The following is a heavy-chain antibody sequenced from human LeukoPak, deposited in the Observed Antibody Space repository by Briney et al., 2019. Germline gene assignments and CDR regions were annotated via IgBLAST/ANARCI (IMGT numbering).Heavy chain of an antibody. Sequence: GGSLRLSCGASGFXFSSYAISWVRQPPGKGLEWVSGISGSGGSTYYADSVKGRFTISRDNSKHTLDLQMNSLRADDTAVYYCARDWPSEWQQLPDYDAVDIWGQGTMVTVSS. CDR3: ARDWPSEWQQLPDYDAVDI. CDR1: GFXFSSYA. D-gene: IGHD6-13*01. J-gene: IGHJ3*02. V-gene: IGHV3-23*01. CDR2: ISGSGGST.